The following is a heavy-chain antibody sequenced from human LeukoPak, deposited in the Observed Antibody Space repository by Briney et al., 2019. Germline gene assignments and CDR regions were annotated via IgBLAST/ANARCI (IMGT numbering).Heavy chain of an antibody. CDR1: GYTFTGYY. CDR3: ARGQYYDFWSGYHYYYGMDV. V-gene: IGHV1-8*02. J-gene: IGHJ6*02. Sequence: ASVKVSCKASGYTFTGYYMHWVRQATGQGLEWMGWMNPNSGNTGYTQKFQGRVTMTRNTSISTAYMELSSLRSEDTAVYYCARGQYYDFWSGYHYYYGMDVWGQGTTVTVSS. CDR2: MNPNSGNT. D-gene: IGHD3-3*01.